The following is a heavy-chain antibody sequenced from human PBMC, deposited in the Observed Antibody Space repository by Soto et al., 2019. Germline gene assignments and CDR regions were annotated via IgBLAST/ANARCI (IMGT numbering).Heavy chain of an antibody. J-gene: IGHJ4*01. D-gene: IGHD6-19*01. CDR2: ISAGGGGT. CDR1: GFTFTRSA. Sequence: TGGSLRLSCAGSGFTFTRSAVSWVRQAPGKGLEWVSGISAGGGGTYYADSVKGRVTIARDVAKNTVYMQMNGLRVEDTAVYYCAKDVGQWVVTFDYWGHGTLVTVSS. V-gene: IGHV3-23*01. CDR3: AKDVGQWVVTFDY.